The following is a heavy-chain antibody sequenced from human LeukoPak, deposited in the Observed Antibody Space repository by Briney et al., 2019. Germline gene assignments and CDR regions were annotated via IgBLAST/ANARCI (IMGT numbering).Heavy chain of an antibody. CDR3: ARDDCRGGSCYPGNL. CDR1: GYTFTNCY. CDR2: INPSGGFT. Sequence: ASVKVSCKASGYTFTNCYTHWVRQAPGQGLEWMGIINPSGGFTTYAKKFQGRVTMTRDTSTSTVYMELSSLRSEDTAVYYCARDDCRGGSCYPGNLWGRGTLVTVSS. D-gene: IGHD2-15*01. V-gene: IGHV1-46*01. J-gene: IGHJ2*01.